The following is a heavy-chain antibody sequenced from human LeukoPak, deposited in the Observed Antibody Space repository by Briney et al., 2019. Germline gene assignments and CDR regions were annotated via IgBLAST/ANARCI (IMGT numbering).Heavy chain of an antibody. Sequence: SETLSLTCTVSGGSISSYYWSWIRQPAGKGLEWIGRIYTSGSTNYNPSLKSRVTMSVNTSKNQFSLKLSSVTAADTAVYYCARDGDGYNYGSFDYWGQGTLVTVSS. CDR2: IYTSGST. D-gene: IGHD5-24*01. CDR3: ARDGDGYNYGSFDY. V-gene: IGHV4-4*07. CDR1: GGSISSYY. J-gene: IGHJ4*02.